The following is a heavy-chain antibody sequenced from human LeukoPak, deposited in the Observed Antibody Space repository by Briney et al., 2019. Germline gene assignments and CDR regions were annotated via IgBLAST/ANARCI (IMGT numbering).Heavy chain of an antibody. Sequence: PPETLSLTCTVSGGSISSYYWSWIRQSPGKGLECIGYIHYTGSTNYNPSLKSRVTMSVDTSKNQFSLKLSSVTAADTAVYYCARGIGWELAYYYYYYMDVWGKGTTVTISS. CDR2: IHYTGST. CDR1: GGSISSYY. CDR3: ARGIGWELAYYYYYYMDV. J-gene: IGHJ6*03. D-gene: IGHD1-26*01. V-gene: IGHV4-59*12.